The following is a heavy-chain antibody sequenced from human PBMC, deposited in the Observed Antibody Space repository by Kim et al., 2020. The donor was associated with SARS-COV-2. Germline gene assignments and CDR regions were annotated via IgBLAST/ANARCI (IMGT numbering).Heavy chain of an antibody. CDR1: GFTFSSYG. J-gene: IGHJ4*02. D-gene: IGHD6-13*01. CDR3: AKSDGSIWDFDY. Sequence: GGSLRLSCAASGFTFSSYGMSWVRRAPGKGLEWVSSIRASGDRTYYADSVKGRFSISRDNSKNSLYLQMNSLRAEDTAVYYCAKSDGSIWDFDYWGQGTLVTVPS. CDR2: IRASGDRT. V-gene: IGHV3-23*01.